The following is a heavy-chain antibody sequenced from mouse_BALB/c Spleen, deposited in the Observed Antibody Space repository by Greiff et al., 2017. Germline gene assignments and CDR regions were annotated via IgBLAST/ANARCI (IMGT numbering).Heavy chain of an antibody. V-gene: IGHV10-1*02. CDR3: VRGGNFDY. Sequence: EVKLVESGGGLVQPKGSLKLSCAASGFTFNTYAMNWVRQAPGKGLEWVARIRSKSNNYATYYADSVKDRFTISRDDSQSMLYLQMNNLKTEDTAMYYCVRGGNFDYWGQGTTLTVSS. J-gene: IGHJ2*01. CDR2: IRSKSNNYAT. CDR1: GFTFNTYA.